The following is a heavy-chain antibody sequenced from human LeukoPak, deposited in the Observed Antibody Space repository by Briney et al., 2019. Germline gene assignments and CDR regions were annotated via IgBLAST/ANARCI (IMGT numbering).Heavy chain of an antibody. CDR2: IVVGSGNT. Sequence: GTSVKVSCKASGFTFTSSAVQWVRQARGQRLEWVGWIVVGSGNTGYAQKFQGRVTMTRNASISTAYMELSSLRSEDTAVYYCARIGYSYGYYYYYYGMDVWGQGTTVTVSS. CDR1: GFTFTSSA. CDR3: ARIGYSYGYYYYYYGMDV. J-gene: IGHJ6*02. D-gene: IGHD5-18*01. V-gene: IGHV1-58*01.